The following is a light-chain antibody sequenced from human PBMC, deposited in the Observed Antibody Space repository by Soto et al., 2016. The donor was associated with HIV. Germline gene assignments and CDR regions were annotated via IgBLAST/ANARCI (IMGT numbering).Light chain of an antibody. Sequence: SYELTQPPSVSVPPGETAKVTCGGINIGSKSVHWYQLKAGQAPVLVVYDDTDRPSGISERISGSNSGNTATLTISRVEAGDEADYYCQVWDNTNDHCVFGTGTKVTVL. CDR3: QVWDNTNDHCV. V-gene: IGLV3-21*02. CDR2: DDT. CDR1: NIGSKS. J-gene: IGLJ1*01.